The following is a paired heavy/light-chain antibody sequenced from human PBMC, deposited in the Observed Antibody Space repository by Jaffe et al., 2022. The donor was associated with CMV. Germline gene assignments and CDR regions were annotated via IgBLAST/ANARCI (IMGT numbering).Heavy chain of an antibody. V-gene: IGHV3-15*01. Sequence: QLVESGGGLVEPGGSLRLSCAASGFIFNHAWMSWVRQTPGKGLEWLGRIRSENDGGTIDYAVPVKGRFTISRDDSKNMLYLQMTSLTTEDTAVYHCVTDATWYQSSGYYFAFDVWGRGAKVTVSS. CDR2: IRSENDGGTI. D-gene: IGHD3-22*01. CDR3: VTDATWYQSSGYYFAFDV. J-gene: IGHJ3*01. CDR1: GFIFNHAW.
Light chain of an antibody. CDR2: QVS. J-gene: IGKJ1*01. V-gene: IGKV2-30*01. Sequence: EVVLTQSPLSLPVTPGQSASISCSSSQSLVDNKGNTYLGWLQQRPGQSPRRLIYQVSHRDSGVPDRFSGSGSGTDFTLYISRVEADDVGIYYCMQGTHWRTFGQGTKVEIK. CDR3: MQGTHWRT. CDR1: QSLVDNKGNTY.